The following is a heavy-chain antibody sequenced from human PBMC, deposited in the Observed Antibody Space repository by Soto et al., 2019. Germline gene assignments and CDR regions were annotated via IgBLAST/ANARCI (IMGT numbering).Heavy chain of an antibody. V-gene: IGHV4-4*07. CDR3: ARGGSTHYYYGLDV. CDR1: GGSISGFF. CDR2: VAASGST. Sequence: SETLALTCTVSGGSISGFFWTWVRQPPGMPLEGLGHVAASGSTAYNPSLRSRLSLSLDVSKNRFSLELTSVTAADTATYFCARGGSTHYYYGLDVWGQGTTVTVSS. J-gene: IGHJ6*02.